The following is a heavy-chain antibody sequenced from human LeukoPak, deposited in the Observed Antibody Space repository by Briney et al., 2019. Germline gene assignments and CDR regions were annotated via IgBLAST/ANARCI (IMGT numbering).Heavy chain of an antibody. V-gene: IGHV1-46*01. J-gene: IGHJ5*02. CDR2: INPSGGDT. Sequence: ASVKGSCKSSGYTFTTYYIHWLRQAPGQGLEWVAIINPSGGDTRYAQKFQGRVTMTRDTSTSTVYMELSSLRSEDTAVYYCARDSTENWFDPWGQGTLVTVSS. D-gene: IGHD2-2*01. CDR3: ARDSTENWFDP. CDR1: GYTFTTYY.